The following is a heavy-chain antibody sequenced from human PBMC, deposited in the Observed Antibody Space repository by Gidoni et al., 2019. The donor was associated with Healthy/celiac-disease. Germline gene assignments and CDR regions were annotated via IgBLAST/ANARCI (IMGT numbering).Heavy chain of an antibody. Sequence: QVQLVESGGGVVQPGRSLRLSCAASGFTFSSYGMHWFRPAPGKGLEWVAVISDDGSNKYYADSVKGRFTISRDNSKNTLYLQMNSLRAEDTAVYYCAKDRGVGYCSSTSCYAKSRYYYYGMDVWGQGTTVTVSS. CDR3: AKDRGVGYCSSTSCYAKSRYYYYGMDV. CDR2: ISDDGSNK. D-gene: IGHD2-2*01. CDR1: GFTFSSYG. J-gene: IGHJ6*02. V-gene: IGHV3-30*18.